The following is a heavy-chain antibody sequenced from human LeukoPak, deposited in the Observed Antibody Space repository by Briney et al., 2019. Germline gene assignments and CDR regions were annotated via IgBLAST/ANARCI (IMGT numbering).Heavy chain of an antibody. Sequence: GGSLRLSCATSGFTFSDYYMSWIRQAPGKGLEWVSYISSSSSSVYYVDSVKGRFTISRDNAKNSLYLQMDSLRAEDTAVYYCARDGYSSGWPVADWGQGTLVTVSS. CDR1: GFTFSDYY. CDR2: ISSSSSSV. D-gene: IGHD6-19*01. V-gene: IGHV3-11*01. CDR3: ARDGYSSGWPVAD. J-gene: IGHJ4*02.